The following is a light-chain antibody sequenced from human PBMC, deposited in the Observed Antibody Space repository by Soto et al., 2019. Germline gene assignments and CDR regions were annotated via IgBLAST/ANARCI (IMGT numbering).Light chain of an antibody. CDR2: EVR. CDR1: SSDVGGYNS. Sequence: QSALTQPASVSGSPGQSITISCTGTSSDVGGYNSVCWHQQHPGKAPKLMIYEVRNRPSGVSDRFSASKSGNTASLTISGLQADDEAEYYCSSFTSSNTWVFGGGTKLTVL. CDR3: SSFTSSNTWV. V-gene: IGLV2-14*01. J-gene: IGLJ3*02.